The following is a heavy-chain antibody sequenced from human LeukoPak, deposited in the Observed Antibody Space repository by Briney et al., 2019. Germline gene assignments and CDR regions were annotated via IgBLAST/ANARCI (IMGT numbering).Heavy chain of an antibody. CDR1: GGSISSYY. J-gene: IGHJ6*03. CDR2: IYYSGST. V-gene: IGHV4-59*01. Sequence: SETLSLTCTVSGGSISSYYWSWIGQPPGKGLEWIGYIYYSGSTNYNPSLKSRVTISVDTSKNQFSLKLSSVTAADTAVYYCARGPHTYYYYYMDVWGKGTTVTVSS. CDR3: ARGPHTYYYYYMDV.